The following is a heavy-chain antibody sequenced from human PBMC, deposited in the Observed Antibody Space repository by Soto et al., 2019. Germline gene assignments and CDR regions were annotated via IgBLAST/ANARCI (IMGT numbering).Heavy chain of an antibody. D-gene: IGHD6-13*01. J-gene: IGHJ6*02. CDR3: ASRAYSNVGGNYYYAMDV. Sequence: QVQLVQSGAEVKKPGSSVKVSCKASGGTFSSYAISWVRQAPGQGLEWMGGIIPIFGAPDYAQKFQGRVTVTADESTSTAYMELSNLRSDDTAVYYCASRAYSNVGGNYYYAMDVWGQGTTVTVSS. V-gene: IGHV1-69*12. CDR1: GGTFSSYA. CDR2: IIPIFGAP.